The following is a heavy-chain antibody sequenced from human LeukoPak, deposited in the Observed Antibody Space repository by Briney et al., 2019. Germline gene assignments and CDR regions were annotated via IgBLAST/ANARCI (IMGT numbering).Heavy chain of an antibody. J-gene: IGHJ6*02. CDR2: VNPSSGDT. V-gene: IGHV1-2*02. CDR1: GYTFTGYH. CDR3: ARVGGGYSGYDWDYYGMGV. D-gene: IGHD5-12*01. Sequence: GASVKVSCKASGYTFTGYHMHWVRQAPGQGLEWMGWVNPSSGDTSYAQKFQGRVTMTRDTSISTAYMELSRLRSDDTAIYYCARVGGGYSGYDWDYYGMGVRGQGTTVTVSS.